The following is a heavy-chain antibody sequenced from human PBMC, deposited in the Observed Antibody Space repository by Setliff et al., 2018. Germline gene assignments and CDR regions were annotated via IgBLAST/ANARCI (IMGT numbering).Heavy chain of an antibody. Sequence: GGSLRLSCAASGFTFSSYWMSWVRQAPGKGLEWVANIKQDGSEKYYVDSVKGRFTISRDNAKNSLYLQMNSLRVEDTAVYYCARDVFDFRTGQAGPWGQGTLVTVSS. V-gene: IGHV3-7*01. CDR3: ARDVFDFRTGQAGP. CDR1: GFTFSSYW. CDR2: IKQDGSEK. J-gene: IGHJ5*02. D-gene: IGHD3-3*01.